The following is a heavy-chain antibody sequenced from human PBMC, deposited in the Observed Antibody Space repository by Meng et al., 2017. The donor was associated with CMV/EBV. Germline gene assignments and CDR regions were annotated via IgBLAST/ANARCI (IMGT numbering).Heavy chain of an antibody. CDR2: IIPILGIA. J-gene: IGHJ6*02. V-gene: IGHV1-69*10. CDR3: ARLRGGKAAAGNWDYYYYYGMDV. CDR1: GYTFTGYY. Sequence: SVKVSCKASGYTFTGYYMHWVRQAPGQGLEWMGGIIPILGIANYAQKFQGRVTITADKSTSTAYMELSSLRSEDTAVYYCARLRGGKAAAGNWDYYYYYGMDVWGQGTTVTVSS. D-gene: IGHD6-13*01.